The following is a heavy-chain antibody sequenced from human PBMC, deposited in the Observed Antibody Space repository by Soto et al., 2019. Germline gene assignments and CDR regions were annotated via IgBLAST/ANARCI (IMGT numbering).Heavy chain of an antibody. CDR1: GYTLTELS. V-gene: IGHV1-24*01. D-gene: IGHD5-12*01. CDR3: ATGLATTESLYYYYYYGMDV. Sequence: GASVKVSCKVSGYTLTELSMHWVRQAPGKGLEWMGGFDPEDGETIYAQKFQGRVTMTEDTSTDTAYMELSSLRSEDTAVYYCATGLATTESLYYYYYYGMDVWGQGTTVTVSS. CDR2: FDPEDGET. J-gene: IGHJ6*02.